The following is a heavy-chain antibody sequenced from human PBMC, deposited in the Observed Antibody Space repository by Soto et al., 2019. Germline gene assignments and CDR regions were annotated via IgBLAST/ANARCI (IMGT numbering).Heavy chain of an antibody. CDR3: ARAVFSSILYIDF. Sequence: KTSETLSLTCGISGDSISSRGYTWTWLRQPPGKGLEWIGYIYPSGAAYYNPSLKSRVTISLETSKNRFSLNVKSATAADSAVYSCARAVFSSILYIDFWGQGTTVTVSS. J-gene: IGHJ6*03. CDR2: IYPSGAA. V-gene: IGHV4-30-2*01. CDR1: GDSISSRGYT. D-gene: IGHD3-10*01.